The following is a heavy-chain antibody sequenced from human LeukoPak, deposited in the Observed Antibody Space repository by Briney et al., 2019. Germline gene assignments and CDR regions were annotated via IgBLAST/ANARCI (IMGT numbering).Heavy chain of an antibody. CDR3: ARGAAGTTPDYYYFGLDV. J-gene: IGHJ6*02. V-gene: IGHV5-51*01. D-gene: IGHD1-7*01. CDR2: IYPGDSDT. Sequence: GESLKISCKGSGYRFTDYWIGWVRQMPGKGLEWMGIIYPGDSDTRYSPSFQGQVIISADKSINTAHLQWSSLKASDTAMYYCARGAAGTTPDYYYFGLDVWGQGTTVRVSS. CDR1: GYRFTDYW.